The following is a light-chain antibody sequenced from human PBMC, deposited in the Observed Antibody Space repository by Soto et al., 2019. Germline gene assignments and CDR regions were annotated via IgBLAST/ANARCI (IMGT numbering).Light chain of an antibody. J-gene: IGKJ1*01. Sequence: DIQRTQSPSTLSGSLGAGFTITRMASQPISSWLAWYQQKPGKAPKLLIYKASTLKSGVPSRFSGSGSGTEFPPTISSLQPDDFATYYCQHYNSYSEAVGPGTKVDNK. CDR1: QPISSW. V-gene: IGKV1-5*03. CDR3: QHYNSYSEA. CDR2: KAS.